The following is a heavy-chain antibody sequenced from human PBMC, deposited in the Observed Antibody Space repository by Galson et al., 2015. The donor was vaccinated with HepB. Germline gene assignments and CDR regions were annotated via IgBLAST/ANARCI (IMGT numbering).Heavy chain of an antibody. J-gene: IGHJ6*02. CDR2: IDPSDSYT. V-gene: IGHV5-10-1*01. Sequence: QSGAEVKKPGESLRISCKGSGYSFTSYWISWVRQMPGKGLEWMGRIDPSDSYTNYSPSFQGHVTISADKSISTAYLQWSSLKASDTAMYYCARLFGEPGIIAAAGTNYYYGMDVWGQGTTVTVSS. D-gene: IGHD6-13*01. CDR1: GYSFTSYW. CDR3: ARLFGEPGIIAAAGTNYYYGMDV.